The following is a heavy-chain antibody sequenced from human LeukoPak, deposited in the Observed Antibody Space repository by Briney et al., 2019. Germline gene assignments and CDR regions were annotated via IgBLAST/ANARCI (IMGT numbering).Heavy chain of an antibody. J-gene: IGHJ5*02. CDR3: AREAGCSSTSCYAGARWFDP. CDR2: IIPIFGTA. V-gene: IGHV1-69*06. D-gene: IGHD2-2*01. Sequence: GASVKVSCKASGGTFSSYAISWVRQAPGQGLEWMGGIIPIFGTANYAQKFQGRVTITADKSTSTAYMELSSLRSEDTAVYYCAREAGCSSTSCYAGARWFDPWGQGTLVTASS. CDR1: GGTFSSYA.